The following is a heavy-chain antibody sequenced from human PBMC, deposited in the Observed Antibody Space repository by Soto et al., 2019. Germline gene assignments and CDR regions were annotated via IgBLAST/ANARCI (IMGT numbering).Heavy chain of an antibody. CDR3: ARARMVPAAISVDWFDP. D-gene: IGHD2-2*02. CDR2: IYYSGIT. J-gene: IGHJ5*02. V-gene: IGHV4-31*03. CDR1: GGSISSGGYY. Sequence: SETLSLTCTVSGGSISSGGYYWSWIRQHPGKGLEWIVYIYYSGITYYNPSLKSRVTISVDTSKNQFSLKLSSVTAADTAVYYCARARMVPAAISVDWFDPWGQGTLVTVSS.